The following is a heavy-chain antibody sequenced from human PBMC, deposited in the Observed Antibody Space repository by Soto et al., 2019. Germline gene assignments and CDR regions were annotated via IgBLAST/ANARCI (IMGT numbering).Heavy chain of an antibody. CDR1: GYTFTGYY. CDR2: INPNSGGT. V-gene: IGHV1-2*04. D-gene: IGHD6-13*01. CDR3: ARGPAAAGTYYYYGMDV. J-gene: IGHJ6*02. Sequence: GASVKVSCKASGYTFTGYYMHWVRQAPGQGLEWMGWINPNSGGTNYAQKFQGWVTMTRDTSISTAYMELSRLRSDDTAVYYCARGPAAAGTYYYYGMDVWGQGTTDTVSS.